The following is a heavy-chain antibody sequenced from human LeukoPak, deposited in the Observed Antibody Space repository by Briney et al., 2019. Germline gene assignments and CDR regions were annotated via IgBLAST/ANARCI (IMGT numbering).Heavy chain of an antibody. D-gene: IGHD3-9*01. CDR2: ISSSSSYI. V-gene: IGHV3-21*04. CDR1: GFTFSSYS. J-gene: IGHJ4*03. CDR3: PKDPNYFAVLTA. Sequence: GGSLRLSCAASGFTFSSYSMNWVRQAPGKGLEWVSSISSSSSYIYYADSVKGRFTISRDNAKNALYLQMNSLRTEDTALYYWPKDPNYFAVLTAWAQGTPVTASS.